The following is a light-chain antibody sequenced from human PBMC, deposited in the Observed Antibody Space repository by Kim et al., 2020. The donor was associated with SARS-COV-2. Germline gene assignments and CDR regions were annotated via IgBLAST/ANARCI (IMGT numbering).Light chain of an antibody. CDR1: SSDVGNYNL. CDR3: CSYAGSRNV. V-gene: IGLV2-23*02. CDR2: EVT. J-gene: IGLJ7*01. Sequence: QSALTQPASVSGSPGQSITISCTGTSSDVGNYNLVSWYQQHPGKAPKLMIYEVTKRPSGVSNRFSGSKSCNTASLTISGLQAEDEADYYCCSYAGSRNVFGGGTQLTVL.